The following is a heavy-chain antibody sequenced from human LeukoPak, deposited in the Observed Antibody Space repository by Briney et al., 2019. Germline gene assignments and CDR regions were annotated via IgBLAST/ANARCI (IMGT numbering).Heavy chain of an antibody. J-gene: IGHJ3*02. CDR1: GYSISSGYY. Sequence: SQTLSLTCAVSGYSISSGYYWGWIRQPPGKGLEWIGSIYHSGSTYYNPSLKSRVTISVDTSKNQLSLKLSSVTAADTAVYYCARLEDCSSTSCYPYAFDIWGQGTMVTVSS. D-gene: IGHD2-2*01. V-gene: IGHV4-38-2*01. CDR2: IYHSGST. CDR3: ARLEDCSSTSCYPYAFDI.